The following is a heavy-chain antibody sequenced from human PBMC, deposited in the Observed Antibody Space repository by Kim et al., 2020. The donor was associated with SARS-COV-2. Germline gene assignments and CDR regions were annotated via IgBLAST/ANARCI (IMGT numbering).Heavy chain of an antibody. J-gene: IGHJ3*02. Sequence: GGSLRLSCAVSGFTFSNYAMHWVRQAPGKGLEWVAAISYDGTNKYHADSVKGRFTISRDHYENTVYLLMNSLRVEDTGMYFCVRDSSTWYKKLDSFDIWGQGTVVTVSS. V-gene: IGHV3-33*05. CDR2: ISYDGTNK. CDR1: GFTFSNYA. CDR3: VRDSSTWYKKLDSFDI. D-gene: IGHD6-13*01.